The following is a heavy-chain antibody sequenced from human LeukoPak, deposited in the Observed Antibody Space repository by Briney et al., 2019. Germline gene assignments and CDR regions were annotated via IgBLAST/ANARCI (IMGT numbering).Heavy chain of an antibody. CDR1: GLTFSSYA. J-gene: IGHJ4*02. D-gene: IGHD1-26*01. Sequence: GGSLRLSCAASGLTFSSYAMHWVRQAPGKGLEWVAVISYDGSNKYYADSVKGRFTISRDNAKNSLYLQMNSLRDEDTAVYYCAREAGGDYWGQGTLVTVSS. V-gene: IGHV3-30-3*01. CDR3: AREAGGDY. CDR2: ISYDGSNK.